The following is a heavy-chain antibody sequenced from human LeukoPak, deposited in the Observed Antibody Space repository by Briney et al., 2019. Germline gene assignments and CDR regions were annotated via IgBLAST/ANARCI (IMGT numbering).Heavy chain of an antibody. CDR1: GGSIGSYY. CDR3: ARASNYGTFDY. CDR2: IYYSGST. Sequence: SETLSLTCTVSGGSIGSYYWSWIRQPPGKGLEWIGYIYYSGSTNYNPSLKSRVTISVDTSKNQFSLKLSSVTAADTAVYYCARASNYGTFDYWGQGTLVTVSS. D-gene: IGHD4-11*01. J-gene: IGHJ4*02. V-gene: IGHV4-59*01.